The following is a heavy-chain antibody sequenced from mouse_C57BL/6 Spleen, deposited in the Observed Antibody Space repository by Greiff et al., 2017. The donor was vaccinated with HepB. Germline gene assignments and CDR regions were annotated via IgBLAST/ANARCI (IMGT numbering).Heavy chain of an antibody. CDR3: AKKSGTLYAMDY. J-gene: IGHJ4*01. CDR1: GFSLTSYG. V-gene: IGHV2-5*01. CDR2: IWRGGST. Sequence: QVQLQQSGPGLVQPSQSLSITCTVSGFSLTSYGVHWVRQSPGKGLEWLGVIWRGGSTDYNAAFMSRLSITQDNSKSQVFFKMNSLQADDTAIYYCAKKSGTLYAMDYWGQGTSVTVSS. D-gene: IGHD4-1*01.